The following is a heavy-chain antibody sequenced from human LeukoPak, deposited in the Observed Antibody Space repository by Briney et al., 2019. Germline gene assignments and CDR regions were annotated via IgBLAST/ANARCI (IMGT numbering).Heavy chain of an antibody. CDR1: GFTFDDYA. Sequence: GGSLRLSCAASGFTFDDYAMHWVRQAPGKGLEWVSGISWNSGSIGYADSVKGRFTISRDNAKNSLYLQMNSLRAEDTALYYRAKDNAPYPLGVVAHYGMDVWGQGTTVTVSS. CDR2: ISWNSGSI. J-gene: IGHJ6*02. D-gene: IGHD3-3*01. CDR3: AKDNAPYPLGVVAHYGMDV. V-gene: IGHV3-9*01.